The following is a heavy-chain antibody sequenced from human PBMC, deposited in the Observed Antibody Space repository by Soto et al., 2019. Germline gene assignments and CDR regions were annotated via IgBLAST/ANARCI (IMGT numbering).Heavy chain of an antibody. V-gene: IGHV3-23*01. Sequence: LRLSCVASGFTFSTVAMTWVRQAPGKGLERVSSISDNGGNTDYADSVRGRFTLSRDNSKNTLYLQMNHLKAEDTAVYYCARLCWGPRYFDYWGQGARVTVSS. D-gene: IGHD7-27*01. CDR1: GFTFSTVA. J-gene: IGHJ4*02. CDR2: ISDNGGNT. CDR3: ARLCWGPRYFDY.